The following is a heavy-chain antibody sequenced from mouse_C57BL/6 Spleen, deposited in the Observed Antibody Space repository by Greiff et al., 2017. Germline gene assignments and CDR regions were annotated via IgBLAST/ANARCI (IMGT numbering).Heavy chain of an antibody. CDR1: GYSITYYH. CDR2: INPNYGTT. CDR3: APSPFAY. V-gene: IGHV1-39*01. J-gene: IGHJ3*01. Sequence: VQLQQSGPEPVEPGPSVKISCKASGYSITYYHLNWVKQSNGKGLAVVGVINPNYGTTSYNQKFKGKATLTVDQSSSTAYMQLNSLTSEDSAVYYCAPSPFAYWGQGTLVTVSA.